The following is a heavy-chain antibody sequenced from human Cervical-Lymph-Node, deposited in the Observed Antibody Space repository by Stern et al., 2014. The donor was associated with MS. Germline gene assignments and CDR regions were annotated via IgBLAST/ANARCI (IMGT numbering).Heavy chain of an antibody. CDR3: ANMRGYCSGGSCYSDAIDH. D-gene: IGHD2-15*01. Sequence: EVKLVESGGGLVQPGGSLRLSCAASGFTFSRYAMSWVRPAPGKGLEWVSGIGSSGGIQYYADSVKGRFTIFRAGSQNSLYLQINSLRAEDTAVYYCANMRGYCSGGSCYSDAIDHWGQGTLVTVSS. V-gene: IGHV3-23*04. CDR2: IGSSGGIQ. J-gene: IGHJ4*02. CDR1: GFTFSRYA.